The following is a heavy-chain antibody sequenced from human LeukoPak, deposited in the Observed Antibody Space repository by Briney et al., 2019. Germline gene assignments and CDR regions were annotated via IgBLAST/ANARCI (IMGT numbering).Heavy chain of an antibody. Sequence: GGSLRLSCAASGFTSSSYWMSWVRQAPGKGLEWVANIKQDGSEKYYVDSVKGRFTISRDNAKNSLYLQMNSLRAEDTAVYYCARGPQASYYYDSSGIYYMDVWGKGTTVTVSS. V-gene: IGHV3-7*01. D-gene: IGHD3-22*01. CDR1: GFTSSSYW. J-gene: IGHJ6*03. CDR2: IKQDGSEK. CDR3: ARGPQASYYYDSSGIYYMDV.